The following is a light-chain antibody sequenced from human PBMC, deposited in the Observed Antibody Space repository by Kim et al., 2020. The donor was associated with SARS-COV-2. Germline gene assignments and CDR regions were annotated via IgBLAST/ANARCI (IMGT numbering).Light chain of an antibody. J-gene: IGKJ4*01. CDR1: QSISSAL. CDR2: GAS. CDR3: QQYGTTPLT. Sequence: EIVLTQSPGTLSLSPGETATLSCRASQSISSALLAWYQQRPGQAPRLLMSGASIRATGIPDRFSGSGSGTDFTLTISRLETDDFAVYYCQQYGTTPLTSGGGTKVDIK. V-gene: IGKV3-20*01.